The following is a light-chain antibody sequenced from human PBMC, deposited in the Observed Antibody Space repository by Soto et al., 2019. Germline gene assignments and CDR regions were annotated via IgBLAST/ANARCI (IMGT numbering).Light chain of an antibody. V-gene: IGKV3-15*01. CDR2: GAS. Sequence: EIVLTQSPGILPLSPGGRATLSCRASQSVSSNLAWYQQKPGQAPRLLIYGASTRATGIPARFSGSGSGTEFTLTISSLQSEDFAVYYCQQYNNWPPSTFGQGTKVDIK. CDR3: QQYNNWPPST. CDR1: QSVSSN. J-gene: IGKJ1*01.